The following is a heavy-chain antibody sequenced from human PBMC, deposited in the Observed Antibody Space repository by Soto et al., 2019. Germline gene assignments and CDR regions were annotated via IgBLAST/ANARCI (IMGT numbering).Heavy chain of an antibody. Sequence: GGSLRLSCAASGFTFSSYSMNWVRQAPGKGLEWVSSISSSSSYIYYADSVKGRFTTSRDNAKNSLYLQMNSLRAEDTAVYYCARDLREYDDYWGQGTLVTVSS. J-gene: IGHJ4*02. CDR3: ARDLREYDDY. CDR2: ISSSSSYI. D-gene: IGHD3-10*01. V-gene: IGHV3-21*01. CDR1: GFTFSSYS.